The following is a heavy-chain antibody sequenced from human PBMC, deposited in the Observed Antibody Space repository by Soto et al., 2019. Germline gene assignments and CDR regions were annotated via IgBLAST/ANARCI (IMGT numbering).Heavy chain of an antibody. J-gene: IGHJ3*02. V-gene: IGHV3-23*01. CDR3: AKDHTVVIRDAFDI. CDR1: GFTFSSYA. Sequence: EVQILESGGGLVQPGGSLRLACAASGFTFSSYAMYWVHQAPGKGLSWCSGISDSGTGTYYADSVKGRFTSSRDNSKNTVYLQMTSMRAEDTAVYYCAKDHTVVIRDAFDIWGQGTMVNVSS. CDR2: ISDSGTGT. D-gene: IGHD3-22*01.